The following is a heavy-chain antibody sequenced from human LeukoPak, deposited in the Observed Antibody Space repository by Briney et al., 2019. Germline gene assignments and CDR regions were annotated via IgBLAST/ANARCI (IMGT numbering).Heavy chain of an antibody. J-gene: IGHJ3*02. CDR1: GYTFTGYY. CDR3: AIYVFGRGYYIDAFDI. CDR2: HNTASGGT. D-gene: IGHD3-3*01. V-gene: IGHV1-2*02. Sequence: ASVKVSCKASGYTFTGYYMHWVRQAPGQGVAWMGWHNTASGGTDYVQKFQGRVTMTLDRYSSTVSMEVSRLRSDGTAVCYCAIYVFGRGYYIDAFDIWGQGTMVT.